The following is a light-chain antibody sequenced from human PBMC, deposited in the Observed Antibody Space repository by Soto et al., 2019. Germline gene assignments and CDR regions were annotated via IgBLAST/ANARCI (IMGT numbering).Light chain of an antibody. J-gene: IGKJ1*01. CDR1: QGIRNNY. CDR2: GAS. Sequence: EIVLTQSPGTLSLSPGERATLSCRASQGIRNNYLAWYQQRPGQAPRLLIYGASRRATGIPDRFSGSGSGTDFTLTISRLEPEDFAVYYCQQYGSSPRTFGQGTKEDIK. CDR3: QQYGSSPRT. V-gene: IGKV3-20*01.